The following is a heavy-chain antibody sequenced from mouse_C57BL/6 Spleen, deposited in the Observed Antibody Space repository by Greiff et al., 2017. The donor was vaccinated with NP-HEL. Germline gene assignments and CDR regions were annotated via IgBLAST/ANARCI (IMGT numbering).Heavy chain of an antibody. D-gene: IGHD1-1*01. Sequence: QVQLQQSGAELARPGASVKLSCKASGYTFTSYGISWVKQRTGQGLEWIGEIYPRSGNTYYNEKFKGKATLTADKSSSTAYMELRSLTSEDSAVYFCARAGSFITTVVADYYAMDYWGQGTSVAVSS. CDR3: ARAGSFITTVVADYYAMDY. CDR1: GYTFTSYG. V-gene: IGHV1-81*01. J-gene: IGHJ4*01. CDR2: IYPRSGNT.